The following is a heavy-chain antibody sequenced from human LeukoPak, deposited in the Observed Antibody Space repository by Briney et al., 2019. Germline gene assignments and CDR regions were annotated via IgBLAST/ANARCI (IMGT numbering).Heavy chain of an antibody. CDR2: ISAYNGNT. D-gene: IGHD3-22*01. CDR1: GYTFTSYG. V-gene: IGHV1-18*01. Sequence: ASVKVSCKASGYTFTSYGIRWVRHAPGQGLEWMGWISAYNGNTNYAQKFQGRGTLTTDTSTSTAYMELRSLRSDDTAVYYCARMKGTYYYDSSVVRGAFDIWGQGTMVTVSS. J-gene: IGHJ3*02. CDR3: ARMKGTYYYDSSVVRGAFDI.